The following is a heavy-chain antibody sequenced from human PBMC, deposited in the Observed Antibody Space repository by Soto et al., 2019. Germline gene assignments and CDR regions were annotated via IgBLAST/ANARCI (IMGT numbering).Heavy chain of an antibody. D-gene: IGHD2-2*01. Sequence: ASVKVSCKASGYTFTGYYMHWVRQAPGQGLEWMGWINPNSGGTNYAQKFQGWVTMTRDTSISTAYMELRSLRSDDTAVYYCARGIVVVPAAISFDYWGQGTLVTVSS. J-gene: IGHJ4*02. CDR3: ARGIVVVPAAISFDY. CDR2: INPNSGGT. CDR1: GYTFTGYY. V-gene: IGHV1-2*04.